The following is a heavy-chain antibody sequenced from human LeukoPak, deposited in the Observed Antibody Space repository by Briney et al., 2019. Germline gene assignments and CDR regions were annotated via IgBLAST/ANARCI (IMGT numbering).Heavy chain of an antibody. CDR1: GFSFSTYA. J-gene: IGHJ4*02. CDR2: ISGSGKT. CDR3: AKGLEVRGYFDC. Sequence: GGSLRLSCAASGFSFSTYAMSWVRPAPGQGLEWVSAISGSGKTYYPDSVKSRFTISRDNSKNTLFLQMNGLRGEGTGVYYCAKGLEVRGYFDCWGQGTLVTVSS. D-gene: IGHD6-19*01. V-gene: IGHV3-23*01.